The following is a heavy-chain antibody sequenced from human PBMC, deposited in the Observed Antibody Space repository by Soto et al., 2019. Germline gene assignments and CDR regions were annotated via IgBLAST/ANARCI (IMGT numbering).Heavy chain of an antibody. V-gene: IGHV3-7*01. Sequence: EVQLVESGGGLVQPGGSLRLSCTASGITFSNCWMSWVRRAPGKGLEWVANIKPDGSAKSSVDFVKGRFPIARDNAEKSRYLQINPLGVEDPAVYYCLVGMERGMISWYYYGMDVWGQGTTVTVSS. CDR2: IKPDGSAK. CDR1: GITFSNCW. D-gene: IGHD3-10*01. J-gene: IGHJ6*02. CDR3: LVGMERGMISWYYYGMDV.